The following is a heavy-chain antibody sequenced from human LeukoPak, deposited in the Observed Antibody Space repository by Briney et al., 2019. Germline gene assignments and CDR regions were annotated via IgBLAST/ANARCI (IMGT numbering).Heavy chain of an antibody. J-gene: IGHJ4*02. CDR1: GYSFTTYW. CDR2: IYPGESAT. CDR3: ARQFRDSSGYYSYYFDY. V-gene: IGHV5-51*01. Sequence: GESLKISCKGSGYSFTTYWIGWVRPMPGRGLEWMGVIYPGESATRYSPSFQGQVTISADKSISTAYLQWSSLKASDTAMYYCARQFRDSSGYYSYYFDYWGQGTLVTVSS. D-gene: IGHD3-22*01.